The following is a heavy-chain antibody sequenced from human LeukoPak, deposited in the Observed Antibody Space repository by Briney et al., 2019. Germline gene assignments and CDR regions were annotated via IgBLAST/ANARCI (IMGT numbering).Heavy chain of an antibody. CDR3: VRGYGYGTLHL. J-gene: IGHJ1*01. Sequence: GRSLRLSCAASGFTFSSYAMHWVRQAPGKGLEWVAVISYDGSNKYYADSVKGRFTISRDNSKNTVYLQMSSLRAEDTAVFYCVRGYGYGTLHLWGQGTLVTVSS. CDR2: ISYDGSNK. V-gene: IGHV3-30*14. D-gene: IGHD5-18*01. CDR1: GFTFSSYA.